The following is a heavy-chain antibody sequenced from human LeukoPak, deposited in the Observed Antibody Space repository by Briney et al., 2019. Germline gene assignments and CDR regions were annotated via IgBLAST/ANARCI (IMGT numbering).Heavy chain of an antibody. J-gene: IGHJ3*02. CDR1: GFAFSIYS. Sequence: GGSLRLSCAASGFAFSIYSMNWVRQAPGKGLEWVSFINSGSSYIYYADSVKGRFTISRDNAKNSLYLYMNSLGAEDTAVYYCARVFSGEDAFDIWGQGTMVTVSS. V-gene: IGHV3-21*01. D-gene: IGHD5-12*01. CDR3: ARVFSGEDAFDI. CDR2: INSGSSYI.